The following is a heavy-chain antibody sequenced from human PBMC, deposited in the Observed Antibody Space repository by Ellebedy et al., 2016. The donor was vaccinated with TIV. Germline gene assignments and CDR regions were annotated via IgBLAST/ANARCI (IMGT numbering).Heavy chain of an antibody. CDR3: ARWVGHFDF. Sequence: MPSETLSLTCTVSGGSLSADYWHWIRQPAGKRLEWIGRIYATGSTNYNPSLKSRVTMSVDRSKNQLSLRLISVTAADTAVYYCARWVGHFDFWGQGAQVTVSS. D-gene: IGHD1-26*01. J-gene: IGHJ4*02. CDR2: IYATGST. V-gene: IGHV4-4*07. CDR1: GGSLSADY.